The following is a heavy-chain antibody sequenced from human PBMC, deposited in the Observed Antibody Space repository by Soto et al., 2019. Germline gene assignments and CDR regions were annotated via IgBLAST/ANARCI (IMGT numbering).Heavy chain of an antibody. J-gene: IGHJ4*02. CDR1: GYTFTSYY. CDR2: INPSGGST. CDR3: ARGFCTTTTCLVGDF. V-gene: IGHV1-46*01. Sequence: QVQLVQSGAEVKKPGASVKISCKSSGYTFTSYYMHWVRQAPGQGLEWMGMINPSGGSTNYAQRFQGRVTMTRDTSTSTVYMDLSDLRSEDTAVYYCARGFCTTTTCLVGDFWGQGTLGTVSS. D-gene: IGHD2-2*01.